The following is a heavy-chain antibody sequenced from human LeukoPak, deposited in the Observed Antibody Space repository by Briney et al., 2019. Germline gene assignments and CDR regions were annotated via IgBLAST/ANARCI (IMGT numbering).Heavy chain of an antibody. CDR2: ISDRSTYI. V-gene: IGHV3-21*01. J-gene: IGHJ4*02. D-gene: IGHD2-15*01. CDR1: GFTFSSYS. Sequence: KTGGSLRLSCAASGFTFSSYSMNWVRQAPGKGLEWVSSISDRSTYIFNADPVQGRFTISRDDAKNSLYLQMNSLRVEDTAVYYCVRVVYCSGGSCSYYFDYWGQGTLVTVSS. CDR3: VRVVYCSGGSCSYYFDY.